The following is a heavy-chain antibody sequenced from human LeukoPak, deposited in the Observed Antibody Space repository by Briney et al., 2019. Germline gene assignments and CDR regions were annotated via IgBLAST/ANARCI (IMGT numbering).Heavy chain of an antibody. V-gene: IGHV3-9*01. J-gene: IGHJ4*02. Sequence: PGGSLRLSCVASGFTFNDYAMHWVRQAPGKGLEWVSGISWNSGSIGYADSVKGRFTISRDNAKNSLYLQMNSLRAEDTALYYCAKDVYSGYDYEGYFDYWGQGTLVTVSS. CDR1: GFTFNDYA. CDR3: AKDVYSGYDYEGYFDY. CDR2: ISWNSGSI. D-gene: IGHD5-12*01.